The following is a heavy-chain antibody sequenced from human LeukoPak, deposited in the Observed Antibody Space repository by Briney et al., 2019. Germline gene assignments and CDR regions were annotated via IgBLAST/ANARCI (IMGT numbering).Heavy chain of an antibody. V-gene: IGHV4-38-2*02. CDR3: AGEVLSIGIAAAGTR. CDR2: IYYSGST. D-gene: IGHD6-13*01. Sequence: PSETLSLTCTVSGYSISSGYYWGWIRQPPGKGLEWIGYIYYSGSTYYNPSLKSRVTISVDTSKNQFSLKLSSVTAADTAVYYCAGEVLSIGIAAAGTRWGQGTLVTVSS. CDR1: GYSISSGYY. J-gene: IGHJ4*02.